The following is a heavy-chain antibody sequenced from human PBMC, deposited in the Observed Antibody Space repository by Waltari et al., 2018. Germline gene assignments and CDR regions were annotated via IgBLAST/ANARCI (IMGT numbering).Heavy chain of an antibody. J-gene: IGHJ4*02. CDR3: INYDLDL. D-gene: IGHD1-7*01. Sequence: DVQVVESEGGLVQPGLSLRLPCLGSGFNFSTYFVPWVRQSPGKGPVWVARINNDGTLINYAESVKGRLTISRDNAKSTAYLQMNSLMGEDTSLYYCINYDLDLWGQGTLVTVSS. V-gene: IGHV3-74*01. CDR1: GFNFSTYF. CDR2: INNDGTLI.